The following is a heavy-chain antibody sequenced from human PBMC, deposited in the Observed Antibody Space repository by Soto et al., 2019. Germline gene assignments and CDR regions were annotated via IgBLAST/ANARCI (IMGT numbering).Heavy chain of an antibody. CDR3: ASRITDSSSWYYYYMDV. V-gene: IGHV4-30-4*01. D-gene: IGHD6-13*01. CDR1: GDSISSADHY. J-gene: IGHJ6*03. CDR2: IYYSGTT. Sequence: SETLSLTCTVSGDSISSADHYWSWVRQHPGKGLEWIVYIYYSGTTFYNPSLKSRVTMSIDTSKNRFSLNLTSVTAADTAVYYCASRITDSSSWYYYYMDVWGKGTTVTVSS.